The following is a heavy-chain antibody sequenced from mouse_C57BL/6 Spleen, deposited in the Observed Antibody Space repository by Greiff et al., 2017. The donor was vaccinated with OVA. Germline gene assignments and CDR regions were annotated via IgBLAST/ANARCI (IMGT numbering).Heavy chain of an antibody. J-gene: IGHJ4*01. CDR1: GFTFSSYA. CDR2: ISSGGDYI. D-gene: IGHD2-1*01. CDR3: TRDLYYGNHYAMDY. Sequence: EVMLVESGEGLVKPGGSLKLSCAASGFTFSSYAMSWVRQTPEKRLEWVAYISSGGDYIYYADTVKGRFTISRDNARNTLYLQMSSLKSEDTAMYYCTRDLYYGNHYAMDYWGQGTSVTVSS. V-gene: IGHV5-9-1*02.